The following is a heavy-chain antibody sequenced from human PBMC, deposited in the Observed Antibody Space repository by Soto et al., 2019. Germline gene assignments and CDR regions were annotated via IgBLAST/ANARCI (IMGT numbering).Heavy chain of an antibody. J-gene: IGHJ6*02. D-gene: IGHD3-22*01. CDR1: GFTFSSYG. V-gene: IGHV3-33*01. CDR3: ARDGPSSGYSYYYYYYGMDV. Sequence: PGGSLRLSCAASGFTFSSYGMHWVRQAPGKGLEWVAVIWYDGSNKYYADSVKGRFTISRDNSKNTLYLQMNSLRAEDTAVYYCARDGPSSGYSYYYYYYGMDVWGQGTTVTVSS. CDR2: IWYDGSNK.